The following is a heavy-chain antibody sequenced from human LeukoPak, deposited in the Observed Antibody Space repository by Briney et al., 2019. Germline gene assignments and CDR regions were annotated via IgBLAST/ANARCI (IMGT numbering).Heavy chain of an antibody. CDR3: ARDRGLRFLSWFDP. D-gene: IGHD3-3*01. J-gene: IGHJ5*02. V-gene: IGHV1-18*01. Sequence: ASVKVSCKTSGYTFTTYGISWVRQAPGQGLEWMGWISTYNGDTNYAQKLQGRVTMTADTSTSTTYMELRSLRSDDTAVYYCARDRGLRFLSWFDPWGQGTLVIVSS. CDR1: GYTFTTYG. CDR2: ISTYNGDT.